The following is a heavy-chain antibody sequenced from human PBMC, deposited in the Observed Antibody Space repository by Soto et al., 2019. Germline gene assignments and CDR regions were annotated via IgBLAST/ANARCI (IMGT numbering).Heavy chain of an antibody. CDR1: GFTFSSYS. Sequence: GGSLRLSCAASGFTFSSYSMNWVRQAPGKGLEWVSSISSSSSYIYYADSVKGRFTISRDISKNTLYLQMNSLRAEDTAVYYCAKWRPPGVDYWGQGTLVTVSS. CDR3: AKWRPPGVDY. J-gene: IGHJ4*02. V-gene: IGHV3-21*04. D-gene: IGHD2-8*01. CDR2: ISSSSSYI.